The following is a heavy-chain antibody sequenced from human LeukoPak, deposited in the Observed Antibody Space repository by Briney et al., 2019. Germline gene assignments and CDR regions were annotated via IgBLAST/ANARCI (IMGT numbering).Heavy chain of an antibody. D-gene: IGHD5-12*01. CDR3: AREGYSGYDAPNYFDY. CDR1: GASISSGGYY. Sequence: PSETLSLTCTVSGASISSGGYYWSWIRQHPGKGLEWIGYIYYSGSTYYNPSLKSRVTISVDTSKNQFSLKLSSVTAADTAVYYCAREGYSGYDAPNYFDYWGLGTLATVSP. J-gene: IGHJ4*02. CDR2: IYYSGST. V-gene: IGHV4-31*03.